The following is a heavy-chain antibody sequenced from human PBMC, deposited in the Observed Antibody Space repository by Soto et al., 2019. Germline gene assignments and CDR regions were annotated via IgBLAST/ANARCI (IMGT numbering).Heavy chain of an antibody. J-gene: IGHJ4*01. D-gene: IGHD1-26*01. CDR1: GFTISGCS. CDR3: VRDRDLYRDMVHADL. Sequence: GGSLRLSCEASGFTISGCSMNWVRQAPRKGLEWLAYITIRTGNILYADSVRGRFTISADNAENSVFLQMNSLRDEDTAVYFCVRDRDLYRDMVHADLWGQGTLVTVSS. CDR2: ITIRTGNI. V-gene: IGHV3-48*02.